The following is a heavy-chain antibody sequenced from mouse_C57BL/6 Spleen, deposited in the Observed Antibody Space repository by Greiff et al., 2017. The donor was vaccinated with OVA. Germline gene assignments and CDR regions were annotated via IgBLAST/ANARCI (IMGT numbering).Heavy chain of an antibody. V-gene: IGHV1-69*01. CDR3: ARDYYGSSSPWFAD. CDR2: IDPSDSYP. D-gene: IGHD1-1*01. Sequence: QVQLKQPGAELVMPGASVKLSCKASGYTFTSYWMHWVKQRPGQGLEWIGEIDPSDSYPNYNQKFKGKSTLTVDKSSSTAYMQLSSLTSEDSAVYYGARDYYGSSSPWFADWGQGTLVTVSA. J-gene: IGHJ3*01. CDR1: GYTFTSYW.